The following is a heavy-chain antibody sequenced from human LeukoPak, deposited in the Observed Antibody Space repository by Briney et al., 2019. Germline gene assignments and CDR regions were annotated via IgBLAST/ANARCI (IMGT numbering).Heavy chain of an antibody. J-gene: IGHJ4*02. CDR3: ARDYDILTGYYDY. Sequence: GGSLRLSCAASGFTFSSYWMSWVRQAPGKGLKWVANIKQDGSEKYYVDSVKGRFTISRDNAKNSLYLQMNSLRAEDTAVYYCARDYDILTGYYDYWGQGTLVTVSS. D-gene: IGHD3-9*01. CDR2: IKQDGSEK. CDR1: GFTFSSYW. V-gene: IGHV3-7*01.